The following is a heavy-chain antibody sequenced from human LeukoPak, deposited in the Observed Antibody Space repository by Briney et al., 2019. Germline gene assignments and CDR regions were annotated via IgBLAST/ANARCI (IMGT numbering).Heavy chain of an antibody. CDR2: INRDGSST. V-gene: IGHV3-74*01. CDR1: GIIFSNYW. D-gene: IGHD5-18*01. CDR3: ARGGGYSYGSFDY. J-gene: IGHJ4*02. Sequence: GGSLRLSCAASGIIFSNYWMHWVRQAPGKGLVWVSRINRDGSSTSYADSVKGRFTISRDNAKNTLYMQMNSLRAEDTAVYYCARGGGYSYGSFDYWGQGTLVTVSS.